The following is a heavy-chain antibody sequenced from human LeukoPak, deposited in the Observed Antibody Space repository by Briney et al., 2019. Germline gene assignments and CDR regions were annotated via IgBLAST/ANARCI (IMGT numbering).Heavy chain of an antibody. Sequence: GGSLRLSCAASGFTFSSYAMSWVRQAPVKGLEWVASVSGSGDRTDYTDSVKGRFTISRDNFKNTLYLQMNSLRAEDTAVYYCARDWGFDYWGQGTLVTVSS. CDR2: VSGSGDRT. CDR1: GFTFSSYA. D-gene: IGHD3-16*01. V-gene: IGHV3-23*01. CDR3: ARDWGFDY. J-gene: IGHJ4*02.